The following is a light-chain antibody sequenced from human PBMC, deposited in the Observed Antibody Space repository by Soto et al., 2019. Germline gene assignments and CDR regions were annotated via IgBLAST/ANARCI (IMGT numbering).Light chain of an antibody. Sequence: QSALTQPASVSGSPGQSVTISCTGTSSDVGGYNYVSWYQQHPGKAPKLMIYDVSNRPSGVSNRCSGSKSGNTASLTISGVQADDGDDYSRSSYTSRSTEVVGTGTK. CDR3: SSYTSRSTEV. V-gene: IGLV2-14*01. J-gene: IGLJ2*01. CDR1: SSDVGGYNY. CDR2: DVS.